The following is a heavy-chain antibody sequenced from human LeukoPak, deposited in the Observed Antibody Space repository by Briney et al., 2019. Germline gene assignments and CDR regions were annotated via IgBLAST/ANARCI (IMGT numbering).Heavy chain of an antibody. J-gene: IGHJ5*02. D-gene: IGHD6-19*01. V-gene: IGHV3-23*01. CDR2: LSTETDNT. CDR1: GFTFSRG. CDR3: ARSPGGWFHDH. Sequence: GGSLRLPCAASGFTFSRGMSWVRQAPGKGLEWVSSLSTETDNTYYAVSVKGRFTISRDISKNTLYLQMNSLRGEDTAVYYCARSPGGWFHDHWGQGTLVAVSS.